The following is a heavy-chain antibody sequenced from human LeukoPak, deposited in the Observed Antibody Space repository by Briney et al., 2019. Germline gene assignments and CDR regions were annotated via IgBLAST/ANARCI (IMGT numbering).Heavy chain of an antibody. CDR3: AKASILQIENCSGGSCVGHAFDI. Sequence: PGGSLRLSCAASGFTFSSYWMSWVRQAPGKGLEWVANIKQDGSEKYYVDSVKGRFTISRDNAKNSLYLQMNSLRAEDTAVYYCAKASILQIENCSGGSCVGHAFDIWGQGTMVTVSS. CDR1: GFTFSSYW. D-gene: IGHD2-15*01. V-gene: IGHV3-7*01. J-gene: IGHJ3*02. CDR2: IKQDGSEK.